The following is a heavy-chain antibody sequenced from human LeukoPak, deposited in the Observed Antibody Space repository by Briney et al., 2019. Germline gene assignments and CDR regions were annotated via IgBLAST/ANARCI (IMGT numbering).Heavy chain of an antibody. CDR3: ALLAVASDFDY. CDR1: GFPFSIYX. V-gene: IGHV3-48*03. Sequence: PGGSLRLSCAVSGFPFSIYXXXXXXXXXXXXXXWVSXICSSGTTIYYXXSXXGRFSXXRDNAKNSLYLQMNSLRVEDTAVYYCALLAVASDFDYWGQGALVTVSS. CDR2: ICSSGTTI. D-gene: IGHD6-19*01. J-gene: IGHJ4*02.